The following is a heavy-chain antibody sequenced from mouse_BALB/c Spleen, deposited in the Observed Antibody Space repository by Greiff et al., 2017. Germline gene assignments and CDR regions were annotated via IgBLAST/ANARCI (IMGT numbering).Heavy chain of an antibody. V-gene: IGHV8-8*01. CDR1: GFSLSTSGMG. CDR2: IWWDDDK. D-gene: IGHD2-3*01. J-gene: IGHJ4*01. CDR3: ARIGGYYVLAMDY. Sequence: QVTLKECGPGILQPSQTLSLTCSFSGFSLSTSGMGVGWIRQPSGKGLEWLAHIWWDDDKRYNPALKSRLTISKDTSSNQVFLKIASVDTADTATYYCARIGGYYVLAMDYWGQGTSVTVSS.